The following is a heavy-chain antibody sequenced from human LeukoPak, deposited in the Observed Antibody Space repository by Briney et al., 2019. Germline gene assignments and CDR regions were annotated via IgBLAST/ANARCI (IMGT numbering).Heavy chain of an antibody. D-gene: IGHD3-16*01. V-gene: IGHV3-7*01. CDR2: IKQDGSEK. Sequence: GGSLRLSCAASGFTFSSYGMSWVRQAPGKGLEWVANIKQDGSEKYYVDSVKGRFTISRDNAKNSLYLQMNSLRAEDTAVYYCASGGGIFDYWGQGTLVTVSS. CDR3: ASGGGIFDY. J-gene: IGHJ4*02. CDR1: GFTFSSYG.